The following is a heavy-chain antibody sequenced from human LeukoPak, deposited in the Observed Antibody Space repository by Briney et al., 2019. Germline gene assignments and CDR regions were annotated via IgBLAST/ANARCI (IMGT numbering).Heavy chain of an antibody. CDR2: IHYSGTT. CDR3: AHLHYVSSGSNFGY. D-gene: IGHD3-22*01. V-gene: IGHV4-59*11. CDR1: ADSISSRY. J-gene: IGHJ4*02. Sequence: SETLSLTCTVSADSISSRYCSWLRQPPGKGLEWIGYIHYSGTTNYNPSLKSRVTISVDTSKKQFSLKLKSVTAADTAVYYCAHLHYVSSGSNFGYWGQGTLVTVSS.